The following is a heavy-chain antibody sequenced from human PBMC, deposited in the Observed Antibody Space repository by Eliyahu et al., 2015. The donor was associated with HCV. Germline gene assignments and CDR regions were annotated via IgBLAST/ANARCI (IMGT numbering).Heavy chain of an antibody. J-gene: IGHJ4*02. Sequence: EVQLLESGGGLVQPGGSLRLSCEASGFDFSFXVMSGVRQAPGKGLXWVSGILGHHRGGNTYYADSVKGRFTISRDDSKNTLYLQMNSLRAEDTAIYYCAKDRDDFGDYVFDYWGQGALVTVSS. CDR3: AKDRDDFGDYVFDY. CDR2: ILGHHRGGNT. CDR1: GFDFSFXV. D-gene: IGHD4-17*01. V-gene: IGHV3-23*01.